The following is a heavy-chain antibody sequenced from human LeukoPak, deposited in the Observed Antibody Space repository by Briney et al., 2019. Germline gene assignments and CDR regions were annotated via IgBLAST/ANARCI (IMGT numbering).Heavy chain of an antibody. V-gene: IGHV1-2*02. D-gene: IGHD2-21*02. CDR1: GYTFTDYY. CDR2: INPNSGGT. CDR3: ARSCGGACFADLKDAFDI. Sequence: GASVKVSCKASGYTFTDYYMHWVRQAPGQGLEYMGWINPNSGGTNSAQNFQGRVTMTRDTSISTAYMELSRLRPDDTAVYYCARSCGGACFADLKDAFDIWGQGTMVTVSS. J-gene: IGHJ3*02.